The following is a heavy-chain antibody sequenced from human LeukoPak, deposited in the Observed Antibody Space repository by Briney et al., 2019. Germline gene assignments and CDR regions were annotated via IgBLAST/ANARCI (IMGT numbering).Heavy chain of an antibody. J-gene: IGHJ4*02. Sequence: GGSLRLSCAASGFTFSSYWMSWVRQAPGKGLEWVANIKQDGSEKYYVDSVKGRFTISRDNSKNTLYLQMNSLRAEDTAVYYCAKDHDYYDSSGYCFDYWGQGTLVTVSS. D-gene: IGHD3-22*01. CDR1: GFTFSSYW. CDR2: IKQDGSEK. V-gene: IGHV3-7*03. CDR3: AKDHDYYDSSGYCFDY.